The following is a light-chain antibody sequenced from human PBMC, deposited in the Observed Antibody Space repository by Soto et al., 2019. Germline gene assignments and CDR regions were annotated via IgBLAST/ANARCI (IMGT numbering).Light chain of an antibody. V-gene: IGKV1-9*01. CDR3: QQLNSYPLT. J-gene: IGKJ5*01. CDR1: QSISTY. Sequence: IQMTQSPSSLSASVGDRVTITCRASQSISTYLNWYQQKPGKAPKLLIYAASTLQSGVPSRFSGSGSGTDFTLTISSLQPEDFATYFCQQLNSYPLTFGQGTRLEIK. CDR2: AAS.